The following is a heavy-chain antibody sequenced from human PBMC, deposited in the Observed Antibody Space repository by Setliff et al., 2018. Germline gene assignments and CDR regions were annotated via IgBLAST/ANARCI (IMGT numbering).Heavy chain of an antibody. D-gene: IGHD5-18*01. Sequence: SETLSLTCSVPGGSISSSSYYWGWIRQPPGKGLEWIGSIYYSGSTYYNPSLKSRVTISVDTSKNQFSLKLSSVTAADTAVYYCAREYIQLWSRSLWGYFDLWGRGTLVTVSS. CDR1: GGSISSSSYY. CDR2: IYYSGST. V-gene: IGHV4-39*07. J-gene: IGHJ2*01. CDR3: AREYIQLWSRSLWGYFDL.